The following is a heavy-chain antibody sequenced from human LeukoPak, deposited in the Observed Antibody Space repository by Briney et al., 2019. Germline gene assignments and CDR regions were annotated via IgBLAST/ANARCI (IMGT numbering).Heavy chain of an antibody. D-gene: IGHD2-15*01. CDR2: ITANGLGT. J-gene: IGHJ4*02. CDR1: GFNFNIFD. V-gene: IGHV3-64*01. CDR3: ARAQGYCNGGSCYYFDF. Sequence: PGGSLRLSCAASGFNFNIFDMYWVRQSPGKGLEYVSSITANGLGTYYASSVKGRFTISRDNSQNTVFLQMGSLRSEDMAVYYCARAQGYCNGGSCYYFDFWGQGTLVTVSS.